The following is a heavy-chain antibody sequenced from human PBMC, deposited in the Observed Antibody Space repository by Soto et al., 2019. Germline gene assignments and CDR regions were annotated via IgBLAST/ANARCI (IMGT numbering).Heavy chain of an antibody. CDR3: ARGPELLLDYYYYGMDV. D-gene: IGHD1-26*01. Sequence: PVGSLRLSCAASGFTFDDYAMHWVRQAPGKGLEWVSGINWNSGSIGYADSVKGRFTISRDNAKNSLYLQMNSLRAEDTAVYYCARGPELLLDYYYYGMDVWGQGTTVTVSS. CDR1: GFTFDDYA. V-gene: IGHV3-9*01. CDR2: INWNSGSI. J-gene: IGHJ6*02.